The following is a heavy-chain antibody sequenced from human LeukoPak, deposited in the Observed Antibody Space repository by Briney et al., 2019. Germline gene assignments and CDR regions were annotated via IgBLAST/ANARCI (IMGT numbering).Heavy chain of an antibody. V-gene: IGHV3-30-3*01. CDR3: ARDPNWDDAFDI. CDR2: ISYDGSNK. D-gene: IGHD7-27*01. J-gene: IGHJ3*02. CDR1: GFTFSSYA. Sequence: PRGSLRLSSADSGFTFSSYALYWVRQAPGKGLEWVAVISYDGSNKYYADSVKGRFTISRDNSKNTLYLQMNSLRAEDTAVYYCARDPNWDDAFDIWGQGTMVTVSS.